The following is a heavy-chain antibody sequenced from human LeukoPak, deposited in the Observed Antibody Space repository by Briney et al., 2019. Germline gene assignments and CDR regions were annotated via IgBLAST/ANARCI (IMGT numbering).Heavy chain of an antibody. V-gene: IGHV1-2*02. CDR2: INPNSGGT. Sequence: GASVKVSCKASGYTFTGYYMHWVRQAPGQGLEWMGWINPNSGGTNYAQKFQGRVTMTRDTSISTAYMELSRLRSDDTAVYYCAREGIAATDLSAEYFQHWGQGTLVTVSS. D-gene: IGHD6-13*01. CDR1: GYTFTGYY. J-gene: IGHJ1*01. CDR3: AREGIAATDLSAEYFQH.